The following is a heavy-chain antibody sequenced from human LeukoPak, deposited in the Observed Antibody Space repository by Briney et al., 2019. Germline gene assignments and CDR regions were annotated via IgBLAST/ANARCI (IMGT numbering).Heavy chain of an antibody. D-gene: IGHD6-19*01. CDR1: GFTFSSNW. Sequence: GGSLRLSCVASGFTFSSNWMTWVRQAPGKGLEWVANIKLDGTEKNYVDSVKGRFTISRDNAKNSLYLQMNSLRAEDTAVYYCAKGGIAMADYYFDYWGQGTLVTVSS. CDR3: AKGGIAMADYYFDY. V-gene: IGHV3-7*03. CDR2: IKLDGTEK. J-gene: IGHJ4*02.